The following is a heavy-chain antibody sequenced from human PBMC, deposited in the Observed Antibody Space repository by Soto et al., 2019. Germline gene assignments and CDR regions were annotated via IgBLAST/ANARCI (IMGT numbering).Heavy chain of an antibody. CDR1: GFTFSSYA. J-gene: IGHJ4*02. V-gene: IGHV3-30-3*01. D-gene: IGHD6-19*01. Sequence: QVQLVESGGGVVQPGRSLRLSCAASGFTFSSYAMHWVRQDPGKGLEWVAVISSDGSNKYYADSVKGRFTISRDNSKNTLYLLMNRLRAEDTAVYYCARVRSRTSNIAVAGSFDYRGQGTLVTVSS. CDR2: ISSDGSNK. CDR3: ARVRSRTSNIAVAGSFDY.